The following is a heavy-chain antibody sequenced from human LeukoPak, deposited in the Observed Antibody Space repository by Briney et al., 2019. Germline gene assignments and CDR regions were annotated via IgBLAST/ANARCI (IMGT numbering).Heavy chain of an antibody. V-gene: IGHV3-30*18. D-gene: IGHD5-18*01. Sequence: GGSLRLSCAASGFTFSSYGMHWVRQAPGKGLEWVAVISYDGSNKYYADSVKGRFTISRDNSKNTLYLQMNSLRAEDTAVYYCAKDIQLWYLFDYWGQGTLVTVSS. J-gene: IGHJ4*02. CDR1: GFTFSSYG. CDR2: ISYDGSNK. CDR3: AKDIQLWYLFDY.